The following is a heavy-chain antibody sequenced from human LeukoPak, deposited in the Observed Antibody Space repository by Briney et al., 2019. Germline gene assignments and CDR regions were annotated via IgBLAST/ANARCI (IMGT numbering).Heavy chain of an antibody. J-gene: IGHJ3*02. D-gene: IGHD1-26*01. CDR2: ISSSSSYI. CDR3: ARDRPYSGSPGPISGSAFDI. CDR1: GFTFSSYS. V-gene: IGHV3-21*01. Sequence: NPGGSLRLSCAASGFTFSSYSMNWVRQAPGKGLEWVSSISSSSSYIYYADSVKGRFTISRDNAKNSLYLQMNSLRAEDTAVYYCARDRPYSGSPGPISGSAFDIWGQGTMVTVSS.